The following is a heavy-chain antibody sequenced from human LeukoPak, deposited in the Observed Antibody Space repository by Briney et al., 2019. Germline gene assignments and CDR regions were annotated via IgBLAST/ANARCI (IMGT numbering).Heavy chain of an antibody. Sequence: GSLRLSCSGPGFHFNSLCIGWVRPAPGKGLEWVSAISGSGGSTYYADSVKGRFTISRDNSKNTLYLQMNSLRAEDTAVYYCAKSMSGSYSPLDYWGQGTLVTVSS. CDR1: GFHFNSLC. D-gene: IGHD1-26*01. J-gene: IGHJ4*02. CDR3: AKSMSGSYSPLDY. CDR2: ISGSGGST. V-gene: IGHV3-23*01.